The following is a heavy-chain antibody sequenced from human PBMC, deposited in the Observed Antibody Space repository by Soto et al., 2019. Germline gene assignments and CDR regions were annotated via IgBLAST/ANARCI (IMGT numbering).Heavy chain of an antibody. V-gene: IGHV4-4*07. CDR3: ASDLSGTGLDI. CDR2: VYSTGGV. Sequence: QLQLHESGPGLVKPSETLSLTCNVSGDSIGRFYWSWIRQSAGKGLEWIGRVYSTGGVTYNPAIKGRVTISLDRSNNHVSLEMNSVTAADKGVYFCASDLSGTGLDIWGRGTRVSVSS. J-gene: IGHJ6*02. D-gene: IGHD1-26*01. CDR1: GDSIGRFY.